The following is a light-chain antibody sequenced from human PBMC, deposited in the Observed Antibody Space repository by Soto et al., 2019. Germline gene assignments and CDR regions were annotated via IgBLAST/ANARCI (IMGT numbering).Light chain of an antibody. V-gene: IGKV3-11*01. J-gene: IGKJ4*01. CDR2: DAS. CDR3: QQRRDWPLT. Sequence: EIVLTQSPATLSLSPGERATLSCRASQSLNSYLAWFQQIPGQAPRLLIYDASNRATGIPARFSGSGSGTDFTLTISNLEPADFAVYYCQQRRDWPLTFGGGTKVEL. CDR1: QSLNSY.